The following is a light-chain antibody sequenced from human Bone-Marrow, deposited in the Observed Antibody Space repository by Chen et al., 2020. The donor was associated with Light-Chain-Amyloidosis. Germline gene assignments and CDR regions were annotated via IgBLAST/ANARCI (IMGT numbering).Light chain of an antibody. CDR2: DDT. CDR1: GIGSLK. V-gene: IGLV3-21*02. CDR3: QVWEGSSDEVV. J-gene: IGLJ3*02. Sequence: SYVLTQPPSVSGAPGQTATITCGGTGIGSLKVHWYQQKAGQAPVMVVYDDTDRPAGIPERFSGSKSGNAATLTITRVEAGDEADYYCQVWEGSSDEVVFGGGNRLTVL.